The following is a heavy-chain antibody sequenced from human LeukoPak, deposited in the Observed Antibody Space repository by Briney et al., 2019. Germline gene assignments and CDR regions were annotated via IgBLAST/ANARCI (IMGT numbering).Heavy chain of an antibody. CDR3: ARPRDSSSWYDAFDI. Sequence: GESLKTSCKGSGYSFTSYWIGWVRQMPGKGLEWMGIIYPGDSDTRYSPSFQGQVTISADKSISTAYLQWSSLKASDTAMYYCARPRDSSSWYDAFDIWGQGTMVTVSS. D-gene: IGHD6-13*01. V-gene: IGHV5-51*01. CDR2: IYPGDSDT. CDR1: GYSFTSYW. J-gene: IGHJ3*02.